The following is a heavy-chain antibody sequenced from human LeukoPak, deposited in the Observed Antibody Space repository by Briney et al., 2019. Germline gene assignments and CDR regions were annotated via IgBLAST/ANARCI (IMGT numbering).Heavy chain of an antibody. J-gene: IGHJ4*02. Sequence: SETLSLTCTVSGGSISSSSYYWSWIRQPPGKGLEWIGSIYYSGSTYYNPSLKSRITISVDTSKNQFSLKLSSVTAADTAVYYCARQSYCSSTSCYLDYWGQGTLVTVSS. CDR2: IYYSGST. CDR3: ARQSYCSSTSCYLDY. V-gene: IGHV4-39*01. D-gene: IGHD2-2*01. CDR1: GGSISSSSYY.